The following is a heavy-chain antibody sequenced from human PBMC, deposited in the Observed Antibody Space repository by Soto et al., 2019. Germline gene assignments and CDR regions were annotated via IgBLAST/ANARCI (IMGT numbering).Heavy chain of an antibody. CDR3: VTYSWNYDISSGYS. V-gene: IGHV3-74*03. CDR2: INSGGSNI. D-gene: IGHD1-7*01. J-gene: IGHJ4*02. CDR1: VVSLRSQS. Sequence: GGPRRLPCTPEVVSLRSQSMRWGGQAAGKGLVWVSRINSGGSNIKYADSVKGRFTISRDNARNTLYLQMDRLRVENTAVYYCVTYSWNYDISSGYSCGQGTMFTVSS.